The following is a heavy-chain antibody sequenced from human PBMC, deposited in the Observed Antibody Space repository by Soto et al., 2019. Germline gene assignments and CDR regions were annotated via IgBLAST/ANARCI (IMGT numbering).Heavy chain of an antibody. CDR3: VRVCGRSSCFFDS. D-gene: IGHD6-6*01. Sequence: PSETLSLTCGVSGYSLTSGYHWGWIRQPPGKGLEWIGTIYHSGTTYYNPSLMSRVTMSVDTSKNQFSLKVTSATAADTAVYFCVRVCGRSSCFFDSWGQGTLVTVSS. V-gene: IGHV4-38-2*01. CDR2: IYHSGTT. CDR1: GYSLTSGYH. J-gene: IGHJ4*02.